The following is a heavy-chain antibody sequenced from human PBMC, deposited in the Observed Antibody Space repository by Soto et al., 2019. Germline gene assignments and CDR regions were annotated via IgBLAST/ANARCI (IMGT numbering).Heavy chain of an antibody. V-gene: IGHV3-66*01. CDR3: ARDSMYSGYDTYYYYGIDV. J-gene: IGHJ6*02. Sequence: EVQLVESGGGLVQPGGSLRLSCAASGFTVSSNYMSWVRQAPGKGLEWVSVIYSGGSTYYADSVKGRFTISRDNSKHTLYVQTNCQSAEDTAVYYCARDSMYSGYDTYYYYGIDVWGQGTTVIVSS. CDR2: IYSGGST. CDR1: GFTVSSNY. D-gene: IGHD5-12*01.